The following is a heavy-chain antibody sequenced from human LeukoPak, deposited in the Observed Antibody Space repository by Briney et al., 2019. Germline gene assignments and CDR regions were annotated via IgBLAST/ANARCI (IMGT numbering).Heavy chain of an antibody. CDR1: GFTFSAYW. Sequence: GGSLRLSCAASGFTFSAYWMHWVRQAPGKGLVWVSRLNTDGSDTRYADSVQGRFTISRDNAKNTLYLQMHSLRAEATAVYYCARSEAVAWSFDLWGRGTLVTVSS. V-gene: IGHV3-74*01. J-gene: IGHJ2*01. CDR2: LNTDGSDT. CDR3: ARSEAVAWSFDL. D-gene: IGHD6-19*01.